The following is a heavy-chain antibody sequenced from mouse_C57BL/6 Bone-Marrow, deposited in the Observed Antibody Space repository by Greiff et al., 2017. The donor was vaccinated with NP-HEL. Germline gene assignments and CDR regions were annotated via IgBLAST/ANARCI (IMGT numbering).Heavy chain of an antibody. CDR2: INPGSGGT. CDR3: ARSYGNFWFAY. Sequence: LVESGAELVRPGTSVKVSCKASGYAFTNYLIEWVKQRPGQGLEWIGVINPGSGGTNYNEKFKGKATLTADKSSSTAYMQLSSLTSEDSAVYFCARSYGNFWFAYWGQGTLVTVSA. D-gene: IGHD2-1*01. J-gene: IGHJ3*01. CDR1: GYAFTNYL. V-gene: IGHV1-54*01.